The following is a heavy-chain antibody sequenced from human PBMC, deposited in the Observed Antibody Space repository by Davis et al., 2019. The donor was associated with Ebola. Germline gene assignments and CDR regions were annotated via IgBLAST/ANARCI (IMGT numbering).Heavy chain of an antibody. CDR1: GYTFPNYG. Sequence: AASVKVSCKTSGYTFPNYGITWVRQAPGQGLEWMGWINPHNGNTNYAQNVQGRVTMTTDTSTSTAYMEVGSLRSDDTAVYYCARGGGGDIVVVPAATYGMDVWGKGTTVTVSS. J-gene: IGHJ6*04. CDR3: ARGGGGDIVVVPAATYGMDV. V-gene: IGHV1-18*04. CDR2: INPHNGNT. D-gene: IGHD2-2*01.